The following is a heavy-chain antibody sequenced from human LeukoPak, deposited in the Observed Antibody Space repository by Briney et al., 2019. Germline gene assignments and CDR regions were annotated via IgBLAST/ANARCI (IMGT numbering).Heavy chain of an antibody. V-gene: IGHV4-34*01. J-gene: IGHJ3*01. D-gene: IGHD3-3*02. Sequence: PSETMSLTCAVYGGSFSGYYWSWIRKPPGKGLEWIGEINHSGSTNYNPSLKSRVTISVDTSKNQFSLKLSSVTAADTAVYYCARLLAPAFDFWGQGTTGTVSS. CDR3: ARLLAPAFDF. CDR1: GGSFSGYY. CDR2: INHSGST.